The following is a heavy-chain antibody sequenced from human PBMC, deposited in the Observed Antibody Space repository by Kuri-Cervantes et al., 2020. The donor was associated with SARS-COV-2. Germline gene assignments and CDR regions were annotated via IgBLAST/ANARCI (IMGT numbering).Heavy chain of an antibody. J-gene: IGHJ4*02. Sequence: ASVKVSCKASGYTLTSYGISWVRQAPGQGLEWMGWISAYNGNTNYAQKLQGRVTMTTDTSTSTAYMELRSLRSDDTAVYYCARVAKYGSGSYFDPYFDYWGQGTLVTVSS. D-gene: IGHD3-10*01. V-gene: IGHV1-18*01. CDR3: ARVAKYGSGSYFDPYFDY. CDR2: ISAYNGNT. CDR1: GYTLTSYG.